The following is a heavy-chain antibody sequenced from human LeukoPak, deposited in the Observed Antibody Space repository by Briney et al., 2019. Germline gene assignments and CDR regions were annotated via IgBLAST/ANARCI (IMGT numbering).Heavy chain of an antibody. Sequence: SVRVSCKASGGTFSSYAISWVRQAPGQGLEWMGGIIPIFGTANYAQKFQGRVTITADESTSTAYMELSSLRSEDTAVYYCARGEAPGTVFGGMAVRGQGTAVTVSS. CDR1: GGTFSSYA. CDR3: ARGEAPGTVFGGMAV. D-gene: IGHD3-16*01. CDR2: IIPIFGTA. V-gene: IGHV1-69*13. J-gene: IGHJ6*02.